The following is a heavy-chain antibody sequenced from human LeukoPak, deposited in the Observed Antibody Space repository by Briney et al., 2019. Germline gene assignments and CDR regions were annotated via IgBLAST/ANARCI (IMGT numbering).Heavy chain of an antibody. CDR1: GFTFSSYG. D-gene: IGHD3-22*01. J-gene: IGHJ4*02. CDR2: ISYDGSNK. CDR3: AKDGVYYDSSGYYFDY. Sequence: LAGGSLRLSCAASGFTFSSYGMHWVRQAPGKGLEWVAVISYDGSNKYYADSVKGRFTISRDNSKNTLYLQMNSLRAEDTAVYYCAKDGVYYDSSGYYFDYWGQGTLVTVSS. V-gene: IGHV3-30*18.